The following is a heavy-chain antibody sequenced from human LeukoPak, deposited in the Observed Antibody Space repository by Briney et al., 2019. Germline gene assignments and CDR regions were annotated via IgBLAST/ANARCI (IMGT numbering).Heavy chain of an antibody. D-gene: IGHD2-2*01. CDR1: GFTFSDYY. J-gene: IGHJ6*03. V-gene: IGHV3-11*04. Sequence: PGGSLRLSCAASGFTFSDYYMSWIRQAPGKGLEWVSYISGSGNTIYYADSVKGRFTISGDNAKNSLYYLQMDSLRAEDTAVYYCARASLVVVPAAMGRRHYYYYMDVWGKGTTVTVSS. CDR2: ISGSGNTI. CDR3: ARASLVVVPAAMGRRHYYYYMDV.